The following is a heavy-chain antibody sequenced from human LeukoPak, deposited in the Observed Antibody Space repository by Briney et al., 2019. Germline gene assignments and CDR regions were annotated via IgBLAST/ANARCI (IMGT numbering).Heavy chain of an antibody. J-gene: IGHJ6*03. CDR2: MNPNSGNT. Sequence: ASVKVSCKASGYTFTSYDINWVRQATGQGLEWMGWMNPNSGNTGYAQKFQGRVTITRNTSISTAYMELSSLRSEDTAVYYCARGLVDYYGSGSPDMDVWGKGTTVTISS. CDR3: ARGLVDYYGSGSPDMDV. V-gene: IGHV1-8*03. D-gene: IGHD3-10*01. CDR1: GYTFTSYD.